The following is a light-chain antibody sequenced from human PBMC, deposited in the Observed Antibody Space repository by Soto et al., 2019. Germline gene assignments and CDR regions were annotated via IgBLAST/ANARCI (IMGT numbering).Light chain of an antibody. CDR2: DVS. J-gene: IGLJ1*01. CDR1: SSDVGGYNY. V-gene: IGLV2-14*03. Sequence: QSVLTQPASVSGSPGQSINISCTGTSSDVGGYNYVSRYQHHPGKAPKLIIYDVSNRPSGVSNPFSGSKSGNTASLTISGLQPEDGADYYCSSYTTSNTRQIVFGTGTKVTVL. CDR3: SSYTTSNTRQIV.